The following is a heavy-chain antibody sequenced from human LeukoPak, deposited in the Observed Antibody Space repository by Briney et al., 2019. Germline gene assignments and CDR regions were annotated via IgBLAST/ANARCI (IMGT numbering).Heavy chain of an antibody. D-gene: IGHD3-10*01. J-gene: IGHJ5*02. Sequence: PGGSLRLSCAASGFTFSSYWMSWVRQAPGKGREWVANIKQDGSEKYYVDSVKGRFTISRDNAKNSLYLQMNSLRAEDTAVYYCARDLGSNFRKNNWFDPWGQGTLVTVSS. CDR1: GFTFSSYW. CDR3: ARDLGSNFRKNNWFDP. CDR2: IKQDGSEK. V-gene: IGHV3-7*01.